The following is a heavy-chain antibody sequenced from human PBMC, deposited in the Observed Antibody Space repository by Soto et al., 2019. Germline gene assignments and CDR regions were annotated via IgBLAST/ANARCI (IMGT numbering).Heavy chain of an antibody. CDR3: ARRRLDCSGGSCSTGYFDY. V-gene: IGHV3-66*01. D-gene: IGHD2-15*01. J-gene: IGHJ4*02. Sequence: GGSLRLSCAASGFTVSSNYMSWVRQAPGKGLEWVSVIYSGGSTYYADSVKGRFTISRDNSKNTLYLQMNSLRAEDTAVYYCARRRLDCSGGSCSTGYFDYWGQGTLVTVSS. CDR2: IYSGGST. CDR1: GFTVSSNY.